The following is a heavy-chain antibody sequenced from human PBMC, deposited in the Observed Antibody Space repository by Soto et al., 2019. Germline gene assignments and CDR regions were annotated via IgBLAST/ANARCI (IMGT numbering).Heavy chain of an antibody. CDR1: GYTFTTYD. Sequence: QVQLVQSGAEVKKPGASVKVSCKASGYTFTTYDINWVRQAAGQGLVWMGWMNPNSGNTGYAQKFQGRVTMTRDTSIITAYMELSDLRSEDTAVYYCARGQYFSDSSGYDDYWGQGTQVTVSS. CDR2: MNPNSGNT. D-gene: IGHD3-22*01. CDR3: ARGQYFSDSSGYDDY. J-gene: IGHJ4*02. V-gene: IGHV1-8*02.